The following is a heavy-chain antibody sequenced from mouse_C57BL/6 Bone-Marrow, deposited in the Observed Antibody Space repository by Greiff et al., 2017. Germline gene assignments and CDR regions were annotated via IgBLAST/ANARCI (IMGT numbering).Heavy chain of an antibody. J-gene: IGHJ2*01. CDR1: GYTFTSYG. Sequence: QVQLQQSGAELARPGASVKLSCEASGYTFTSYGISWVKQRTGQGLEWIGEIYPRSGNTYYNEKFKGKATLTADKSSSTAYMELRSLTSEDSAVYFCASLITTVVANDYWGQGTTLTVSS. V-gene: IGHV1-81*01. CDR2: IYPRSGNT. D-gene: IGHD1-1*01. CDR3: ASLITTVVANDY.